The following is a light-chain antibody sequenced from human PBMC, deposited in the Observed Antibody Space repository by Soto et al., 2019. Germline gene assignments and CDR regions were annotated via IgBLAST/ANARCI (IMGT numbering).Light chain of an antibody. V-gene: IGKV1-5*03. J-gene: IGKJ1*01. CDR2: NAS. CDR1: QTISSW. CDR3: QHYNSYSEA. Sequence: DIQMTQSPSTLSGSVGDTVTITCRASQTISSWLAWYQQKPGKAPKLLIYNASTLKSGVPSRFSGSGSGTEFTLTISSLQPDDFATYYCQHYNSYSEAFGQGTKVELK.